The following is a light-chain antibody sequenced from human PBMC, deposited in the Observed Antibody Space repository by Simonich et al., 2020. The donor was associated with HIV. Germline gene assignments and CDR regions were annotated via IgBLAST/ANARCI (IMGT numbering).Light chain of an antibody. CDR3: QQYYDTPYT. CDR2: WAA. V-gene: IGKV4-1*01. J-gene: IGKJ2*01. CDR1: QSVLYSSNNKKY. Sequence: DIVMTQSPDSLAVSLGERASINCRSGQSVLYSSNNKKYLAWYQQKPGQPPKLHIYWAATRENGVPARFSGSGSGTDFNLTISSLQAEDVAVYYCQQYYDTPYTFGQGTKLEIK.